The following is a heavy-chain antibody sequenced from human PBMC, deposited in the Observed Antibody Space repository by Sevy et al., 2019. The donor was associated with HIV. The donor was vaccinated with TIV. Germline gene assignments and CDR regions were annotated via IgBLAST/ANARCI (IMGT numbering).Heavy chain of an antibody. CDR3: ARGSSGWYGGAGFDY. Sequence: ASVKVSCKASGYTFTSYGISWVRQAPGQGLEWMGWISAYNGNTNYAQKLQGRVTMTTDTSTSTAYMELRSLRSDDTAVDYCARGSSGWYGGAGFDYWGQGTLVTVSS. CDR1: GYTFTSYG. D-gene: IGHD6-19*01. CDR2: ISAYNGNT. V-gene: IGHV1-18*01. J-gene: IGHJ4*02.